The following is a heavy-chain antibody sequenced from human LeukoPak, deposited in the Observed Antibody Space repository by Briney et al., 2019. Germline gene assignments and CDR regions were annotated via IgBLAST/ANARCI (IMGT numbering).Heavy chain of an antibody. CDR2: FDPGDGAM. V-gene: IGHV1-24*01. D-gene: IGHD3-9*01. J-gene: IGHJ4*02. Sequence: WASVTVSCKVPGYTLTELSMHWVRQAPGKGLEWMGGFDPGDGAMVYAQRFQGRVTMTGDTSTDTVYMELSSLKSEDTAVYYCAAGGFYDLLPYWGQGTLVTVSS. CDR1: GYTLTELS. CDR3: AAGGFYDLLPY.